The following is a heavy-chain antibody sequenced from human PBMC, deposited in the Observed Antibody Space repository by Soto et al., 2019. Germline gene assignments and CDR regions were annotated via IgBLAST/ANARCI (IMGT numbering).Heavy chain of an antibody. Sequence: SETLSLTCTVSGGSISSSSYYWGWIRQPPGKGLEWIGSIYYSGSTYYNPSLKSRVTISVDTSKNQFSLKLRSVTAADTAVYYCARLELLNYSYGMDVWGQGTTVTAP. V-gene: IGHV4-39*01. CDR1: GGSISSSSYY. CDR2: IYYSGST. CDR3: ARLELLNYSYGMDV. J-gene: IGHJ6*02. D-gene: IGHD2-15*01.